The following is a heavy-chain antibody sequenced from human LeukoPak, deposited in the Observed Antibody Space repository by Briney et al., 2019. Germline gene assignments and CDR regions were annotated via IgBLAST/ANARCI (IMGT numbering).Heavy chain of an antibody. V-gene: IGHV4-34*01. D-gene: IGHD3-3*01. Sequence: PETLSLTCAVYGGSFSGYYWSWIRQPPGKGLEWIGEINHSGSTNYNPSLKSRVTISVDTSKNQFSLKLSSVTAADTAVYYCARVAIFLDMDVWGKGTTVTVSS. CDR2: INHSGST. CDR1: GGSFSGYY. CDR3: ARVAIFLDMDV. J-gene: IGHJ6*03.